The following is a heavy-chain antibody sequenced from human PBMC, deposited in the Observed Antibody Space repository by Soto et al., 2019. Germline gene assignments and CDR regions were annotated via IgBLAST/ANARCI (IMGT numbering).Heavy chain of an antibody. CDR2: ISSSSSYI. J-gene: IGHJ6*02. D-gene: IGHD6-6*01. CDR3: ARDVEGSSGYYYYYGMDV. V-gene: IGHV3-21*01. Sequence: LRLSCAASGFTFSSYSMNWVRQAPGKGLEWVSSISSSSSYIYYADSVKGRFTISSDNAKNSLYLQMNGLRAEDTAVYYCARDVEGSSGYYYYYGMDVWGQGTTVTVSS. CDR1: GFTFSSYS.